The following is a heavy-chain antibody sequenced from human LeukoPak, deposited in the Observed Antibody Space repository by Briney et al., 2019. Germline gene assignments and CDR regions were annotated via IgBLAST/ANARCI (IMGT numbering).Heavy chain of an antibody. CDR3: ARESGGVDY. D-gene: IGHD1-1*01. CDR1: GGSIRSYY. CDR2: IYYSGST. J-gene: IGHJ4*02. Sequence: ASETLSLTCTVSGGSIRSYYCSGIRQPPRKGLEWIGYIYYSGSTNYNPSLKSRVTISVDTSKNQCSLKLSSVTAADTAVYYCARESGGVDYWGQGTLVTVSS. V-gene: IGHV4-59*01.